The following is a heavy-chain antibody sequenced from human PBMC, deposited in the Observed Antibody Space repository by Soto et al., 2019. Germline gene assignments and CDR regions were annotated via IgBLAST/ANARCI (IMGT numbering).Heavy chain of an antibody. CDR2: ISSSSSTI. D-gene: IGHD2-2*01. CDR1: GFTFSSYS. Sequence: EVQLVESGGGLVQPGGSLRLSCAASGFTFSSYSMNWVRQAPGKGLEWVSYISSSSSTIYYADSVKGRFTISRDNAKNSLYLQLNSLSDEDTAVYYCASRYCSSTSCSLYWGQGTLVTVSS. V-gene: IGHV3-48*02. CDR3: ASRYCSSTSCSLY. J-gene: IGHJ4*02.